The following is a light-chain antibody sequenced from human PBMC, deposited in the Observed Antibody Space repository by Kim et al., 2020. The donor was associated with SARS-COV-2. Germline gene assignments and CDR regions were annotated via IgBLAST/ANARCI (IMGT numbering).Light chain of an antibody. J-gene: IGKJ5*01. CDR2: GTS. V-gene: IGKV3-20*01. Sequence: EVVLTQSPGTLSLSPGERATLSCRASQSVSSRYLAWYQQKPGQAPRLFIYGTSSRATGIPDRFSGSGSGTDFTLTISRLEPEDFAVYYCQQYGNLITFGQGTRLDIK. CDR3: QQYGNLIT. CDR1: QSVSSRY.